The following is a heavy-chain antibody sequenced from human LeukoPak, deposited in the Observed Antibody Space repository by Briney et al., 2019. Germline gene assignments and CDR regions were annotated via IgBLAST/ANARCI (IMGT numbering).Heavy chain of an antibody. Sequence: SETLSLTCTVSGGSISSYYWSSIRQPPGEGLEFIGYIYYSGSTNYNPSLKSRVTISVDTSKNQFSLKLSSVTAADTAVYYCARVNSGYDWARYYYYYYMDVWGKGTTVTVSS. CDR2: IYYSGST. CDR1: GGSISSYY. V-gene: IGHV4-59*01. D-gene: IGHD5-12*01. J-gene: IGHJ6*03. CDR3: ARVNSGYDWARYYYYYYMDV.